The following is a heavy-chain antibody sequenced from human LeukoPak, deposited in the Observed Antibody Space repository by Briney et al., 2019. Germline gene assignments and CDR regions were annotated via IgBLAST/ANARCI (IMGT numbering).Heavy chain of an antibody. V-gene: IGHV4-34*01. CDR1: GGSFSGYY. Sequence: SETLSPTCAVYGGSFSGYYWSWIRQPPGKGLEWIGEINHSGSTNYNPSLKSRVTISVDTSKNQFSLKLSSVTAADTAVYYCASKLKFLDYWGQGTLVTVSS. CDR3: ASKLKFLDY. CDR2: INHSGST. J-gene: IGHJ4*02.